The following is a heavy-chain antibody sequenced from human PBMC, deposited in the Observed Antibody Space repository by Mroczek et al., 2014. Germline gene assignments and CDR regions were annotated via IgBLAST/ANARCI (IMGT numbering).Heavy chain of an antibody. Sequence: VQLQESGGGLVQPGGSLRLSCAASGFNIYSSYMHWVRQAPGKGLEWVASISSYSGSTYYADSVKGRFTISADTSKNTAYLQMNSLRAEDTAVYYCARYVWYSSYPXSYSGLDYWGQGTLVTVSS. CDR2: ISSYSGST. J-gene: IGHJ4*01. V-gene: IGHV3-30-3*01. D-gene: IGHD3-16*01. CDR1: GFNIYSSY. CDR3: ARYVWYSSYPXSYSGLDY.